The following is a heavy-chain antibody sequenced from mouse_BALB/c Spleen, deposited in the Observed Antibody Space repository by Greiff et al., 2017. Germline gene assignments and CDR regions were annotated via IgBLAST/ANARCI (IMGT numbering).Heavy chain of an antibody. CDR2: IYPYNGGT. Sequence: EVQLQQSGPELVKPGASVKISCKASGYTFTDYNMHWVKQSHGKSLEWIGYIYPYNGGTGYNQKFKSKATLTVDNSSSTAYMELRSLTSEDSAVYYCAREGHYDGYYAYWGQGTLVTVSA. CDR3: AREGHYDGYYAY. V-gene: IGHV1S29*02. D-gene: IGHD2-3*01. J-gene: IGHJ3*01. CDR1: GYTFTDYN.